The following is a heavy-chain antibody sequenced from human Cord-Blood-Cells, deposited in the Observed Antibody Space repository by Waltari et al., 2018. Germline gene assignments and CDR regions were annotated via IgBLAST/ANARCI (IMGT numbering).Heavy chain of an antibody. CDR2: IIPIFGTA. CDR3: ARAPLGIGWYFDL. V-gene: IGHV1-69*01. Sequence: QVQLVQSGAEVKKPGSSVKVSCKASGGTFSSYAISWVRRAPGQGLEWMGWIIPIFGTANYAQKFQGRVTITADESTSTAYMELSSLRSEDTAMYYCARAPLGIGWYFDLWGRGTLVTVSS. CDR1: GGTFSSYA. J-gene: IGHJ2*01. D-gene: IGHD7-27*01.